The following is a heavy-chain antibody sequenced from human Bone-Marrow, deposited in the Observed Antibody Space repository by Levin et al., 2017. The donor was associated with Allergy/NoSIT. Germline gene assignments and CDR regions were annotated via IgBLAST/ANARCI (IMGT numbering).Heavy chain of an antibody. CDR1: GGTFSSYA. CDR2: IIPIFGTA. D-gene: IGHD2-15*01. J-gene: IGHJ6*02. Sequence: SVKVSCKASGGTFSSYAISWVRQAPGQGLEWMGGIIPIFGTANYAQKFQGRVTITADKSTSTAYMELSSLRSEDTAVYYCARNIVVVVAATPHYYYYGMDVWGQGTTVTVSS. V-gene: IGHV1-69*06. CDR3: ARNIVVVVAATPHYYYYGMDV.